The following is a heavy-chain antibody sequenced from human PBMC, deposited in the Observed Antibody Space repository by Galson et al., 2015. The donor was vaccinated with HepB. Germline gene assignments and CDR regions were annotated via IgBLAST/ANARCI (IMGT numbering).Heavy chain of an antibody. D-gene: IGHD4-17*01. Sequence: CAISGDSVSSNTAAWNWIRQSPSRGLEWLGRTYYRSNWYNDYAVSVESRITISPDTSKNQLSLQLNSVTPEDTAVYYCIRVDDFGDCSWGQGTLVTVSS. J-gene: IGHJ5*02. CDR3: IRVDDFGDCS. CDR1: GDSVSSNTAA. CDR2: TYYRSNWYN. V-gene: IGHV6-1*01.